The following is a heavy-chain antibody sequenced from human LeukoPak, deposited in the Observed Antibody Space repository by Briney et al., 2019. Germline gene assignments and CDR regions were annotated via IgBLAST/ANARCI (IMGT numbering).Heavy chain of an antibody. Sequence: GASVKVSCKVSGYTLTELSMHWVRQAPGKGLEWMGGFYPEDGGTNYAHKFQGRVTMTEDTSTHTHSIELSSLRSEDTAVCYCATNTGRLAAAGKKESSSYGIDVWGQGTTVTVSS. CDR1: GYTLTELS. V-gene: IGHV1-24*01. D-gene: IGHD6-13*01. CDR2: FYPEDGGT. J-gene: IGHJ6*02. CDR3: ATNTGRLAAAGKKESSSYGIDV.